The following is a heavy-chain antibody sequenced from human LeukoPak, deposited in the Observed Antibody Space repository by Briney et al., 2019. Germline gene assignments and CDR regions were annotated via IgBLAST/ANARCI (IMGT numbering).Heavy chain of an antibody. D-gene: IGHD3-10*01. Sequence: GGSLRLSCAASGFTFSGYAMSWVRQAPGKGLEWVSLISASGGSTYYTDSVKGRFTISRDNSKNTLYLQMNGLRAEDTAVYYCAKSRGSGSYHTLDYWGQGTLVTVSS. J-gene: IGHJ4*02. CDR1: GFTFSGYA. V-gene: IGHV3-23*01. CDR2: ISASGGST. CDR3: AKSRGSGSYHTLDY.